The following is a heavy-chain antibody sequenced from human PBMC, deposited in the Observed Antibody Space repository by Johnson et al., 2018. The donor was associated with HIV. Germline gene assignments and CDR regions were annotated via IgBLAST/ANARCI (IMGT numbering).Heavy chain of an antibody. CDR2: IYSGGST. CDR3: AREQATLWFRASGAAFNI. D-gene: IGHD3-10*01. Sequence: EMQLVESGGGLVQPGGSLRLSCAASGFTVSSKYMSWVRQAPGKGLEWVSVIYSGGSTYYADSVKCRCTISRDNSKNTLYLQMNSLRVEDTAVYYCAREQATLWFRASGAAFNIWGQGTSVTVSS. CDR1: GFTVSSKY. J-gene: IGHJ3*02. V-gene: IGHV3-66*01.